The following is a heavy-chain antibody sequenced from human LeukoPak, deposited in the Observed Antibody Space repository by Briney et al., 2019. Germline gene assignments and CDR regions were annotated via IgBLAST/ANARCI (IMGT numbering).Heavy chain of an antibody. CDR2: INPNSGGT. J-gene: IGHJ4*02. CDR1: GYTFTGYY. Sequence: ASVKVSYKASGYTFTGYYMHWVRQAPGQGLEWMERINPNSGGTNYAQQFQGRVTMTRDTSISTAYMELSRLRSDDTAVYYCARVAYYYDSSGGFWGQGTLVTVSS. CDR3: ARVAYYYDSSGGF. V-gene: IGHV1-2*06. D-gene: IGHD3-22*01.